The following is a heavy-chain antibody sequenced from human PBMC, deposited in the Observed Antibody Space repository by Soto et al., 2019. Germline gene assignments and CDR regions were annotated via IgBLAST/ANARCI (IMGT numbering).Heavy chain of an antibody. J-gene: IGHJ4*01. Sequence: GGSLRLSCAASGFTFSSYWMSWVRQAPGKGLEWVANIKLDGSEKYYVDSVRGRFTLSRDNARNSLQLQMNSLRAEDTAIYFCARVSYFNGWIFDYWGQGALVTVSS. CDR1: GFTFSSYW. CDR2: IKLDGSEK. D-gene: IGHD6-19*01. CDR3: ARVSYFNGWIFDY. V-gene: IGHV3-7*01.